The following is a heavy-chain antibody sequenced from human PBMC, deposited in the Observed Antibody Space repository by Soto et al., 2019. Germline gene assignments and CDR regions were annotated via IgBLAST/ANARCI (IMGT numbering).Heavy chain of an antibody. CDR1: GYSFTSFG. J-gene: IGHJ3*02. Sequence: ASVKVSCKASGYSFTSFGISWVRQAPGQGLEWMGWISPYNGNTNYAKKFQGRVAMTTDTSTSTADMELRSLRSDDTAVYYCARDVVVITMVRGVIGPPHDAFDIWGQGTMVTVSS. V-gene: IGHV1-18*01. D-gene: IGHD3-10*01. CDR3: ARDVVVITMVRGVIGPPHDAFDI. CDR2: ISPYNGNT.